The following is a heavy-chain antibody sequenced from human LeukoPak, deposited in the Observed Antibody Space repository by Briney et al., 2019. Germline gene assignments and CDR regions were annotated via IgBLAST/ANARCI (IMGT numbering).Heavy chain of an antibody. CDR3: ARDMITFGGVIVSPHYFDY. CDR2: INPSGGST. Sequence: ASVKVSCKVSGYTLTELSMHWVRQAPGQGLEWMGIINPSGGSTSYAQKFQGRVTMTRDTSTSTVYMELSSLRSEDTAVYYCARDMITFGGVIVSPHYFDYWGQGTLVTVSS. CDR1: GYTLTELS. D-gene: IGHD3-16*02. V-gene: IGHV1-46*01. J-gene: IGHJ4*02.